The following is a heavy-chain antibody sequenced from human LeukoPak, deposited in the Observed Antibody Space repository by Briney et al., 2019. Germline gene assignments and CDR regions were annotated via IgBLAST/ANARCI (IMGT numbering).Heavy chain of an antibody. D-gene: IGHD6-19*01. Sequence: GGSLRLSCAASGFTFSTYEMSWVRQAPGKGLEWVSCISSSGSATLYADSVKGRFNISRDNAKISLYLQLNSLRTEDTAVYYCAKSYDSGWYVSDYWGQGTLVTVSS. V-gene: IGHV3-48*03. J-gene: IGHJ4*02. CDR3: AKSYDSGWYVSDY. CDR1: GFTFSTYE. CDR2: ISSSGSAT.